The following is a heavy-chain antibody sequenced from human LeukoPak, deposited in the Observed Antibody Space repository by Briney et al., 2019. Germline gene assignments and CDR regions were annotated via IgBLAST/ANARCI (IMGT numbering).Heavy chain of an antibody. CDR2: INPDGSAT. D-gene: IGHD6-19*01. J-gene: IGHJ6*02. Sequence: PGGSLRLSCAASKFTFSSYWMHWVRQAPGKGLVWVSRINPDGSATNYADSVKGRFTISRDNSKNTLYLQMNSLRAEDTAVYYCAKAMVSGWKHYYGMDVWGQGTTVTVSS. CDR3: AKAMVSGWKHYYGMDV. V-gene: IGHV3-74*01. CDR1: KFTFSSYW.